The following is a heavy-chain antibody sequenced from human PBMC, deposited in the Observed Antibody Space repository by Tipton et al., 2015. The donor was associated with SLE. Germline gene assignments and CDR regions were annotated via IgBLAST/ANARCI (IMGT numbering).Heavy chain of an antibody. D-gene: IGHD2-2*02. V-gene: IGHV4-38-2*02. CDR1: THSISSGYY. Sequence: TLSLTCTVSTHSISSGYYWSWIRQSPGKGLEWLATINHSWTTYYNPSLKSRVTISVDTSKNQFSLKLSFVAAADTAVYYCARYTGGGFYFDYWGQGTLVIVSS. CDR2: INHSWTT. J-gene: IGHJ4*02. CDR3: ARYTGGGFYFDY.